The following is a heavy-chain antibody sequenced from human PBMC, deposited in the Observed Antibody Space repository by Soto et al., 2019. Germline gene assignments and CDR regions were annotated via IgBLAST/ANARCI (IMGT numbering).Heavy chain of an antibody. Sequence: QVHLAQSGAEVKKPGASVKVSCKASGYTFTSYGITWVRQAPGQGLEWMGWFSAHNGNTDYAQKLQGRVIVTRDTSTSTAYMELRSLRSDDTAVYYCARGRYGDYWGQGALVTVSS. CDR1: GYTFTSYG. CDR3: ARGRYGDY. D-gene: IGHD1-1*01. CDR2: FSAHNGNT. J-gene: IGHJ4*02. V-gene: IGHV1-18*01.